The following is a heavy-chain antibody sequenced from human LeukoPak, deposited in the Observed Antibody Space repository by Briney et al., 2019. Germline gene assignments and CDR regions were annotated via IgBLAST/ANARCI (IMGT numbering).Heavy chain of an antibody. V-gene: IGHV1-24*01. J-gene: IGHJ4*02. D-gene: IGHD3-10*01. Sequence: ASVKVSCKVSGYTLTELSMYWVRQAPGKGLEWMGGFDPEDGETIYAQKFQGRVTMIEDTSTDTAYMELSSLRSEDTAVYYCATGFGELLFNYWGQGTLVTVSS. CDR3: ATGFGELLFNY. CDR1: GYTLTELS. CDR2: FDPEDGET.